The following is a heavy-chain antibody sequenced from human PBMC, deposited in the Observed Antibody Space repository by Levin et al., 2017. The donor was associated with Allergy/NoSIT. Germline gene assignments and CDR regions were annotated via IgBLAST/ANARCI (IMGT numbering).Heavy chain of an antibody. J-gene: IGHJ4*02. Sequence: SGGSLRLSCTVSGGSISSYYWSWIRQPPGKGLEWIGYIYYSGSTNYNPSLKSRVTISVDTSKNQFSLKLSSVTAADTAVYYCARASREGRGDFDYWGQGTLVTVSS. CDR2: IYYSGST. D-gene: IGHD3-10*01. CDR3: ARASREGRGDFDY. CDR1: GGSISSYY. V-gene: IGHV4-59*01.